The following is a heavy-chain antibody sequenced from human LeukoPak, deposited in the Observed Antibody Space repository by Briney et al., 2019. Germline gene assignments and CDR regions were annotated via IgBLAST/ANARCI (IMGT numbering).Heavy chain of an antibody. V-gene: IGHV4-39*07. J-gene: IGHJ6*03. CDR2: IYYSGST. Sequence: IISTFWMSWVRQAPGKGLEWIGSIYYSGSTYYNPSLKSRVTISVDTSKNQFSLKLSSVTAADTAVYYCARFRRQQLVLSYYYYYMDVWGKGTTVTVSS. CDR3: ARFRRQQLVLSYYYYYMDV. CDR1: IISTFW. D-gene: IGHD6-13*01.